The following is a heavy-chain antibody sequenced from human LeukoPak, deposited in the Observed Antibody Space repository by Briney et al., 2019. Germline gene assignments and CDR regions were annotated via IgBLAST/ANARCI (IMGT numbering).Heavy chain of an antibody. V-gene: IGHV3-30*02. CDR1: GFTFSSYD. J-gene: IGHJ3*02. Sequence: PGRSLRLSCAASGFTFSSYDMHWVRQAPGKGLEWVASMRNDGSQIYYADSVKGRFTTSRDNSKNTLYLQMNSLRVEDTAVYYCAKDIGRRIFGVAYDAFHIWGQGTMVTVSS. D-gene: IGHD3-3*01. CDR2: MRNDGSQI. CDR3: AKDIGRRIFGVAYDAFHI.